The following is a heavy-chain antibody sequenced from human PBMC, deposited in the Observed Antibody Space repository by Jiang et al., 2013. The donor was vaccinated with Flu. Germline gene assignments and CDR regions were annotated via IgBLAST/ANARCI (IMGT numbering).Heavy chain of an antibody. Sequence: QLLESGGGVVQPGRSLRLSCAASGFMFSSYPIHWVRQAPGKGLEWVAVISFDGNDQYYADSVKGRFTISRDNSKNTVYLQMSSLRVEDTAVYYCARDIEEADTLKHDLFYYYNGMDVWGQGTTVTVSS. CDR1: GFMFSSYP. CDR2: ISFDGNDQ. CDR3: ARDIEEADTLKHDLFYYYNGMDV. J-gene: IGHJ6*02. V-gene: IGHV3-30*04. D-gene: IGHD6-13*01.